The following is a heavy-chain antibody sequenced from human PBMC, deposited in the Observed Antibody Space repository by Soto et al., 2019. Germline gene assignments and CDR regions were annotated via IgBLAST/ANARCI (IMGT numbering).Heavy chain of an antibody. Sequence: GGSLRLSCSASGFTFSMFSMHWVRQAPGKGLEYVSGISSNGDSTYYADSVKGRFTISKDTSKNQVVLIMTNMDPVDTGTYYCAHRKGGTFDYWGQGALVTVSS. J-gene: IGHJ4*02. CDR3: AHRKGGTFDY. V-gene: IGHV3-64*04. D-gene: IGHD1-26*01. CDR2: ISSNGDST. CDR1: GFTFSMFS.